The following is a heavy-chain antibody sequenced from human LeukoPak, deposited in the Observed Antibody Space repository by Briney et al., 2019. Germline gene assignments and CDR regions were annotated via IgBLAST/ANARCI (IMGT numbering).Heavy chain of an antibody. V-gene: IGHV3-9*01. CDR2: TSWNGGVI. Sequence: GGSLRLSCAAAGFTFHDYAMHWVRQGPEKGLGWVSGTSWNGGVIGYADSVMGRFTVSRDNAKNSLFLQMNSLRPEDTALYYCTKSDCSSTSCHTSDYWGQGTLVTVSS. J-gene: IGHJ4*02. CDR3: TKSDCSSTSCHTSDY. D-gene: IGHD2-2*02. CDR1: GFTFHDYA.